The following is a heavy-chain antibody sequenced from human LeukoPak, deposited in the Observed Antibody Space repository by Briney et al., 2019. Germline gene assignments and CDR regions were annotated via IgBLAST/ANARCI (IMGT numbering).Heavy chain of an antibody. J-gene: IGHJ5*02. CDR3: ARVAAAGFAYDKFDP. CDR1: GYTFTSYY. D-gene: IGHD6-13*01. Sequence: APVKVSCKASGYTFTSYYMHWVRQAPGQGLEWMGIINPSGASTNYAQKFQGRVNMTRDTSTNTVYMELGSLRSEDTAVYYCARVAAAGFAYDKFDPWGQGTLVTVSS. CDR2: INPSGAST. V-gene: IGHV1-46*01.